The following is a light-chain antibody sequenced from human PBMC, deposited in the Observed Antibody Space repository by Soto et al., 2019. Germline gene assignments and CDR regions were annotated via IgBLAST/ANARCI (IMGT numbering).Light chain of an antibody. CDR3: QTYDSNLNVI. CDR1: TSNIGAGYG. CDR2: GNS. J-gene: IGLJ2*01. V-gene: IGLV1-40*01. Sequence: QSVLAQPPSVSRAPGQRVTISCTGSTSNIGAGYGVHWYQQLPGTAPKLLIYGNSNRPSGVPDRFSGSQSGTSASLVITGLQTEDEADYYCQTYDSNLNVIFGGGTKLTVL.